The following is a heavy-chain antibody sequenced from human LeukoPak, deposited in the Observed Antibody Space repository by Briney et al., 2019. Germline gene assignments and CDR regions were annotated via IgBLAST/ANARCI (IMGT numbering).Heavy chain of an antibody. CDR2: IYYSGST. CDR1: GGSISSGDYY. CDR3: ARQLPPTRDLYGMDV. Sequence: PSETLSLTCTVSGGSISSGDYYWSWIRQPPGKGLEWIGYIYYSGSTYYNPSLKSRVTISVDTSKNQFSLKLSSVTAADTAVYYCARQLPPTRDLYGMDVWGQGTTVTVSS. J-gene: IGHJ6*02. D-gene: IGHD6-6*01. V-gene: IGHV4-30-4*01.